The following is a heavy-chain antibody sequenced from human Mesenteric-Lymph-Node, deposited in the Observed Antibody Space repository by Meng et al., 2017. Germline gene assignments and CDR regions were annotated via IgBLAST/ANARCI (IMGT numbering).Heavy chain of an antibody. J-gene: IGHJ5*02. D-gene: IGHD3-10*01. V-gene: IGHV4-59*08. Sequence: QVQPQGAGPGLVKPSEPLSLTGTVSGGSVSGYYWSWIRQPPGKGLEWIGYIYYSGNTYYNPSLKSRVTISVDTSKNQFSLKLSSVTAEDTAVYYCARHGRGWFDPWGQGTLVTVSS. CDR2: IYYSGNT. CDR1: GGSVSGYY. CDR3: ARHGRGWFDP.